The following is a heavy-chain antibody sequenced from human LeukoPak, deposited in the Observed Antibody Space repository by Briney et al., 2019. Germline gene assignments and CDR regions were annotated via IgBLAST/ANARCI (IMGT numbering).Heavy chain of an antibody. CDR3: ARGIITMIVVSKPAAFDI. V-gene: IGHV1-2*02. CDR2: INPNSGGT. D-gene: IGHD3-22*01. CDR1: GYTFTGYY. Sequence: ASVKVSCKASGYTFTGYYMHWVRQAPGQGLEWMGWINPNSGGTNYAQKFQGRVTMTRDTSISTAYMELSRLRSDDTAVYYCARGIITMIVVSKPAAFDIWGQGTMVTVSS. J-gene: IGHJ3*02.